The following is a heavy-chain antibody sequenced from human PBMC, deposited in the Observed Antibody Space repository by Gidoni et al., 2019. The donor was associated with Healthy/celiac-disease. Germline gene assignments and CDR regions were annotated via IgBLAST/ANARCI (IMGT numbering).Heavy chain of an antibody. V-gene: IGHV1-46*01. CDR1: GSPFTSYY. D-gene: IGHD3-3*01. CDR2: INPSGGST. CDR3: ARDKSITIFGVVTTTGFDY. Sequence: QVQLVQSGAEVKKPGASVKVSCKASGSPFTSYYMHWVRQAPGQGLEWMGIINPSGGSTSYAQKFQGRVTMTRDTSTSTVYMELSSLRSEDTAVYYCARDKSITIFGVVTTTGFDYWGQGTLVTVSS. J-gene: IGHJ4*02.